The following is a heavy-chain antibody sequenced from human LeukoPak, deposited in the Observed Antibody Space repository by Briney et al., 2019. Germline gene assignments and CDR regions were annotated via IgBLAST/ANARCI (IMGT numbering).Heavy chain of an antibody. Sequence: GGSLRLSCAASGFTFSSYGMYWVRQAPGKGLEWVVVISYDGSNKYYADSVKGRFTISRDNSKNTLYLQMNSLRAEDTAVYYCAKQIYYYYDSSGYSPFDYWGQGTLVTVSS. D-gene: IGHD3-22*01. CDR3: AKQIYYYYDSSGYSPFDY. CDR1: GFTFSSYG. CDR2: ISYDGSNK. J-gene: IGHJ4*02. V-gene: IGHV3-30*18.